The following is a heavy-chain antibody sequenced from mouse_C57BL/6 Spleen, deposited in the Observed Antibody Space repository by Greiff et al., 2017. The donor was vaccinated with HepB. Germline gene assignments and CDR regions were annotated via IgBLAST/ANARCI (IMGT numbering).Heavy chain of an antibody. CDR2: IYPRSGNS. Sequence: VKLMESGAELARPGASVKLSCKASGYTFTSYGISWVKQRTGQGLEWIGEIYPRSGNSYYNEKFKGKATLTADKASSTAYMELRSLTSEDSAVYFCARGGDYYGSSYEAWFAYWGQGTLVTVSA. CDR3: ARGGDYYGSSYEAWFAY. D-gene: IGHD1-1*01. CDR1: GYTFTSYG. V-gene: IGHV1-81*01. J-gene: IGHJ3*01.